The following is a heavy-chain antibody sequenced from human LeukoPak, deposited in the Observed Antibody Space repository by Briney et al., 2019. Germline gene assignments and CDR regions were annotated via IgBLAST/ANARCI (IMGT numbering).Heavy chain of an antibody. CDR3: ARDFSYYDSSGYYSGFDY. Sequence: ASVEVSCKASGYTFTSYGISWVRQAPGQGLEWMGWISAYNGNTNYAQKLQGRVTMTTDTSTSTAYMELRSLRSDDTAVYYCARDFSYYDSSGYYSGFDYWGQGTLVTVSS. V-gene: IGHV1-18*01. CDR2: ISAYNGNT. CDR1: GYTFTSYG. J-gene: IGHJ4*02. D-gene: IGHD3-22*01.